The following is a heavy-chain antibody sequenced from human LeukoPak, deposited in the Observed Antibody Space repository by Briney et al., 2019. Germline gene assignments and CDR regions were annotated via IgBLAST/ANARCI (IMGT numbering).Heavy chain of an antibody. CDR1: GYTFTGYY. V-gene: IGHV1-2*02. Sequence: ASVKVSCKASGYTFTGYYMHWVRQAPGQGLEWMGWIHPNSGGTNYAQKFQGRVTMTRDTSISTAYMELSRLRSDDTAVYYCARNVRPYDFLYYFDYWGQGTLVTVSS. D-gene: IGHD3-3*01. J-gene: IGHJ4*02. CDR3: ARNVRPYDFLYYFDY. CDR2: IHPNSGGT.